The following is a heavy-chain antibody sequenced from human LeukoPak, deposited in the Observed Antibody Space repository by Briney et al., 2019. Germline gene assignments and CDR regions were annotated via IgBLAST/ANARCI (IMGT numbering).Heavy chain of an antibody. Sequence: SETLSLTCSVSGGSISSYYWSWLRQPPGKGLEWIGYIYYSGSTNYNPSLKSRVTIPVDTSKNQFSLKLGSVTAADTAVYFCARDTLRGSYGSGSYYNPLGAFDIWGQGTMVTVSS. V-gene: IGHV4-59*01. CDR2: IYYSGST. CDR3: ARDTLRGSYGSGSYYNPLGAFDI. D-gene: IGHD3-10*01. J-gene: IGHJ3*02. CDR1: GGSISSYY.